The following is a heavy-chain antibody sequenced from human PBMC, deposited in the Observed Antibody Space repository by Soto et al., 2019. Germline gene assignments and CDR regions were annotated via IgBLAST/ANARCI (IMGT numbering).Heavy chain of an antibody. CDR1: CGSISSGVYY. V-gene: IGHV4-30-4*01. J-gene: IGHJ4*02. Sequence: QVQLQESGPGLVKLSQTLSLTCTVSCGSISSGVYYWSWFRQPPVKGLEWIGYIYYSGSTYYNPSLKSRVTISVDTSKNQFSLKLSSVTAADTAVYYCARDCRSTSCYAAIDYWGQGTLVTVSS. D-gene: IGHD2-2*01. CDR3: ARDCRSTSCYAAIDY. CDR2: IYYSGST.